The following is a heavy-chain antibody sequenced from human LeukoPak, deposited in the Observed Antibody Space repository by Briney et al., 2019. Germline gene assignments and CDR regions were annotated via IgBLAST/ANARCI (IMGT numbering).Heavy chain of an antibody. Sequence: GGSLRLSCATSGFIFSSYGMHWVRQAPGKGLEWVAFIQYDGSNKNYADSVKGRFTISRDNSKNTLYLQMNGLRAEDTAVYYCTKDRTYSGSVYGVSDYWGQGTLVTVSS. CDR1: GFIFSSYG. V-gene: IGHV3-30*02. CDR2: IQYDGSNK. J-gene: IGHJ4*02. CDR3: TKDRTYSGSVYGVSDY. D-gene: IGHD5-12*01.